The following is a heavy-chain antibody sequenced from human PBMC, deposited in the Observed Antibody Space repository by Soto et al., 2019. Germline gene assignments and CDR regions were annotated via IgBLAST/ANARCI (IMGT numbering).Heavy chain of an antibody. V-gene: IGHV4-39*01. CDR3: ARRSGYNFYYNYYGMDV. CDR2: IYYSGTT. Sequence: PSETLSLTCTVSGGSVSSNNNYWVWIRQPPGKGLEWIGAIYYSGTTYYNPSLKSRVIISVDTSKKQFSLKLSSVTAADTALYYCARRSGYNFYYNYYGMDVWGQGTTVTVSS. D-gene: IGHD3-22*01. J-gene: IGHJ6*02. CDR1: GGSVSSNNNY.